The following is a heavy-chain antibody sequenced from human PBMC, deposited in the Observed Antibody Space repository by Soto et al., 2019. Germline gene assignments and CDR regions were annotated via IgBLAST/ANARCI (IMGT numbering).Heavy chain of an antibody. D-gene: IGHD6-19*01. CDR2: IKSNADGGAT. V-gene: IGHV3-15*01. Sequence: EVQLVESGGGLFKPGGSLRLSCTASGFTFTNAWMDWVRQAPGKGLELVGRIKSNADGGATDYPAPVHGRFIISRDDSKNTLYPQVHSLRTEDTAVYYCTTAMRQTSGSGWYGAFHILGQGTMVTVSS. CDR1: GFTFTNAW. J-gene: IGHJ3*02. CDR3: TTAMRQTSGSGWYGAFHI.